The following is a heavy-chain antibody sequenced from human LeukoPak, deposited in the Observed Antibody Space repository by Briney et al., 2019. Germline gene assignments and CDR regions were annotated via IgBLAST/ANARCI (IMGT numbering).Heavy chain of an antibody. Sequence: PGGSLRLSCAASGFTFSSYSMNWVRQAPGKGLEWVSSISSSRSYIYYADYVKGRFTIPRDNAKNSLYLYMNSLRSEDTAVYYCARGSHSGYDFDYWGQGTLVTVSS. J-gene: IGHJ4*02. CDR1: GFTFSSYS. V-gene: IGHV3-21*01. CDR2: ISSSRSYI. D-gene: IGHD5-12*01. CDR3: ARGSHSGYDFDY.